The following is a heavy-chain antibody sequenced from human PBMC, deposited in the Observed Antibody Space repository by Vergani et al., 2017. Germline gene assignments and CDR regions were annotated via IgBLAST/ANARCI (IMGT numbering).Heavy chain of an antibody. D-gene: IGHD1/OR15-1a*01. J-gene: IGHJ5*02. V-gene: IGHV3-11*01. CDR3: GRKQSRASLIDKPIDI. Sequence: QVQLVASGGGLVRPGGSLSLSCAASGFIFSDYYMTWIRHTPGKGLEWLAHSSDGGKTKMYAEPLKGRFTVSRDNTKNLLILQMKTLKVDDTATYYCGRKQSRASLIDKPIDIWGQGTLVTVSS. CDR1: GFIFSDYY. CDR2: SSDGGKTK.